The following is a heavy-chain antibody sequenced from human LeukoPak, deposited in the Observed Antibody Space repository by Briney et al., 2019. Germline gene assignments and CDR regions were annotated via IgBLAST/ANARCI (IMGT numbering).Heavy chain of an antibody. CDR2: ISYDGSNK. CDR3: ARLIHRGSGYGDYKDPVAGFDP. Sequence: PGRSLRLSCAASGFSFSSYAMHWVRQAPGKGLEWVAVISYDGSNKYYADSVKGRFTISRDNSKNTLYLQMNSLRAEDTAVYYCARLIHRGSGYGDYKDPVAGFDPWGQGTLVTVSS. J-gene: IGHJ5*02. D-gene: IGHD4-17*01. V-gene: IGHV3-30*04. CDR1: GFSFSSYA.